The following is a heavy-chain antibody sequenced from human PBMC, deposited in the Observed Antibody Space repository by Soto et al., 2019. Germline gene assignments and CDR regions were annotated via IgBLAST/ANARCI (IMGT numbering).Heavy chain of an antibody. D-gene: IGHD3-22*01. J-gene: IGHJ6*02. V-gene: IGHV1-69*13. Sequence: ASVKVSCKASGGTFSSYAISWVRQAPGQGLEWMGGIIPIFGTANYAQKFQGRVTITADESTSTAYMELSSLRSEDTAVYYCARTRLGGYSPGYYYYYGMDVWGQGTTVTVSS. CDR1: GGTFSSYA. CDR3: ARTRLGGYSPGYYYYYGMDV. CDR2: IIPIFGTA.